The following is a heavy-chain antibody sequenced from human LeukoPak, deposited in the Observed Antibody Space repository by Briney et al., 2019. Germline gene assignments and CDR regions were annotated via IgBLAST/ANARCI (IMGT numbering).Heavy chain of an antibody. V-gene: IGHV3-23*01. J-gene: IGHJ4*02. CDR3: AKDRNTYYYDSSGLLLGY. D-gene: IGHD3-22*01. Sequence: PGGSLRLSCAASGFTFSSYAMSWVRQAPGKGLEWVSAISGSGGSTYYADSVKGRFTISRDNSKNTLYLQMSSLRAEDTAVYYCAKDRNTYYYDSSGLLLGYWGQGTLVTVSS. CDR1: GFTFSSYA. CDR2: ISGSGGST.